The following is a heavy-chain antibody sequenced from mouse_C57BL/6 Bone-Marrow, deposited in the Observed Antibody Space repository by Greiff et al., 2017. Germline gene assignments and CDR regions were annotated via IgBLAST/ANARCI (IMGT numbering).Heavy chain of an antibody. CDR2: ISSGGSYT. V-gene: IGHV5-6*01. D-gene: IGHD2-1*01. Sequence: EVMLVESGGDLVKPGGSLKLSCAASGFTFSSYGMSWVRPTPDTRLEWVATISSGGSYTYYPASVKGRFTISRDNAKNTLYLQMSSLKSEDTAMYYCARQWIWYPYYFDYWGQGTTLTVSS. J-gene: IGHJ2*01. CDR3: ARQWIWYPYYFDY. CDR1: GFTFSSYG.